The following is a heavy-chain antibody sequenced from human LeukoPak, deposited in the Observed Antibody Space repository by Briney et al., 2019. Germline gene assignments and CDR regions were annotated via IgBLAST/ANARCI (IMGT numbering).Heavy chain of an antibody. J-gene: IGHJ4*02. D-gene: IGHD2-2*01. Sequence: GGSLRLSCVASGFTFSSHHMNWVRQTPGKGLESVATIKPDGSEKYYVGSVKGRFTISRDNAKSSLYLQMSSLRVEDTGVYFCARMSSYCDYWGQGTLVTVSS. V-gene: IGHV3-7*01. CDR1: GFTFSSHH. CDR3: ARMSSYCDY. CDR2: IKPDGSEK.